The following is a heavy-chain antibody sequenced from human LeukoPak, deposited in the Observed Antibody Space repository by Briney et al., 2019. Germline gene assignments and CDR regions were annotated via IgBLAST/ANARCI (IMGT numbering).Heavy chain of an antibody. CDR1: GYSFTSYW. CDR2: IYPGDSDT. J-gene: IGHJ4*02. Sequence: GESLKISCKGSGYSFTSYWIGWVRQMPGKGLEWMGIIYPGDSDTRYSPSFQGQVTISANKSISTAYLQWSSLKASDTAMYYCARRRYYYDGSSYSYYFDYWGQGTLVTVSS. CDR3: ARRRYYYDGSSYSYYFDY. V-gene: IGHV5-51*01. D-gene: IGHD3-22*01.